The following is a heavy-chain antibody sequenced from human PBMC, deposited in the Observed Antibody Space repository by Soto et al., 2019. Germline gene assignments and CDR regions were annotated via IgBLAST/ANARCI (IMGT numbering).Heavy chain of an antibody. CDR3: ASLSPRCGGDCYSFDY. V-gene: IGHV4-39*01. D-gene: IGHD2-21*02. Sequence: SETLSLTCTVSGGSISSSSYYWGWIRQPPGKGLEWIGSIYYSGSTYYNPSLKSRVTISVDTSKNQFSLKLSSVTAADTAVYYCASLSPRCGGDCYSFDYWGQGTLVTVSS. CDR2: IYYSGST. J-gene: IGHJ4*02. CDR1: GGSISSSSYY.